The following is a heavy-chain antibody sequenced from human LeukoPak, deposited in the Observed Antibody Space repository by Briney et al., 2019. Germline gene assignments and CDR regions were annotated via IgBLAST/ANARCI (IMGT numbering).Heavy chain of an antibody. CDR2: IIPIFGTA. D-gene: IGHD6-13*01. J-gene: IGHJ4*02. CDR3: ARVMAAAGTALDY. CDR1: GGTFSSYA. Sequence: SVKVSCKASGGTFSSYAISWVRQAPGQGLEWMGGIIPIFGTANYAQKFQGRVTITADESTSTAYMELSSLRSEDTAVYYCARVMAAAGTALDYWGQGTLVTVSS. V-gene: IGHV1-69*13.